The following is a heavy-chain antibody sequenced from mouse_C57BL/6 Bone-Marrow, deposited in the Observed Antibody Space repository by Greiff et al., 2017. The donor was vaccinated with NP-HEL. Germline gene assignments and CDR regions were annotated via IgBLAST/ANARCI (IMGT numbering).Heavy chain of an antibody. Sequence: VQLKESEGGLVQPGSSMKLSCTASGFTFSDYYMAWVRQVPEKGLEWVANLNSDGSSTYYLDSLKSRFIISRDNAKNILYLQMSSLKSEDTATYYCASDYYGSLWFAYWGQGTLVTVSA. CDR3: ASDYYGSLWFAY. J-gene: IGHJ3*01. V-gene: IGHV5-16*01. CDR2: LNSDGSST. D-gene: IGHD1-1*01. CDR1: GFTFSDYY.